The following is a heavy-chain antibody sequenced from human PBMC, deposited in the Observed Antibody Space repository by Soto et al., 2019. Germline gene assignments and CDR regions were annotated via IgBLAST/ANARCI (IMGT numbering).Heavy chain of an antibody. D-gene: IGHD4-4*01. Sequence: GASLKISFKVADYIFTHCSIGLVRQLPGKGLEWMGIIYPGDSDTRYSPSFQGHFTITVDKPTSTAYLQWKTQNASDTAMYYCARQISNLRYYYYAMYEPGQRKTVMVS. V-gene: IGHV5-51*01. J-gene: IGHJ6*02. CDR1: DYIFTHCS. CDR2: IYPGDSDT. CDR3: ARQISNLRYYYYAMYE.